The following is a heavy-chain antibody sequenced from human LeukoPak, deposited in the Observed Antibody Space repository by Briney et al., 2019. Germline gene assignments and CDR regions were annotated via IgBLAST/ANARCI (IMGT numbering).Heavy chain of an antibody. CDR2: ISSSRSYI. V-gene: IGHV3-21*01. D-gene: IGHD6-6*01. J-gene: IGHJ6*03. CDR3: AKAGYSSSSFNFYYYMDV. Sequence: GGPLRLSCAASGFTFSTSSLNWVRQAPGKGLEWVSSISSSRSYIYYADSVKGRFTISRDNPKNTLYLQMNSLRAEDTAVYYCAKAGYSSSSFNFYYYMDVWGRGTTVTVSS. CDR1: GFTFSTSS.